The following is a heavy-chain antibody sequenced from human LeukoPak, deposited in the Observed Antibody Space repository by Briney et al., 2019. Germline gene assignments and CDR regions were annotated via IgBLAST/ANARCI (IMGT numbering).Heavy chain of an antibody. CDR1: GGTFSSYA. V-gene: IGHV1-69*01. Sequence: SVKVSCKASGGTFSSYAISWVRQAPGQGLEWMGGIIPIFGTANYAQKFQGRVTITADESTSTAYMELSSLRSEDTAVYYCARDGVMAAAGPDAFDIWGQGTMVTVSS. J-gene: IGHJ3*02. D-gene: IGHD6-13*01. CDR3: ARDGVMAAAGPDAFDI. CDR2: IIPIFGTA.